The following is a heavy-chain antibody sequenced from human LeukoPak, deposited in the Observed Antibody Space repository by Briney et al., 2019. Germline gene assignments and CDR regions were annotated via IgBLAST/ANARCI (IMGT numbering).Heavy chain of an antibody. V-gene: IGHV1-46*01. J-gene: IGHJ4*02. CDR2: INPSGGST. CDR3: ARAPGYCSGGSCYSALDY. Sequence: ASVKVSCKASGYTLTSYYMHWVRQAPGQGLEWMGIINPSGGSTSYAQKFQGRVTMTRDTSTSTVYMELSSLRSEDTAVYYCARAPGYCSGGSCYSALDYWGQGTLVTVSS. CDR1: GYTLTSYY. D-gene: IGHD2-15*01.